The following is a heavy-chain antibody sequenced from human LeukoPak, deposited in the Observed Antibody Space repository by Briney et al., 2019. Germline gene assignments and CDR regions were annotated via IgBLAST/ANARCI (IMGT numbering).Heavy chain of an antibody. CDR2: ISYDGSNK. CDR3: ARDHRIAVAGSIFDY. V-gene: IGHV3-30*03. CDR1: GFTFSSYG. Sequence: PGGSLRLSCAASGFTFSSYGMHWVRQAPGKGLEWVAVISYDGSNKYYADSVKGRFTISRDNSKNTLYLQMNSLRAEDTAVYYCARDHRIAVAGSIFDYWGQGTLVTVSS. D-gene: IGHD6-19*01. J-gene: IGHJ4*02.